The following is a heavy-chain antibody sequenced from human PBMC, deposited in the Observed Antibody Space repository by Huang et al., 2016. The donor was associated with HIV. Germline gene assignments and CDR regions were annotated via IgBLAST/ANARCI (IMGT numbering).Heavy chain of an antibody. D-gene: IGHD3-22*01. V-gene: IGHV3-21*01. J-gene: IGHJ4*02. CDR2: ISSSSSYI. CDR1: GFTFSSYR. CDR3: ATAPPYYYDSSGYYYGQDY. Sequence: EVQLVESGGNLVKPGGSLRLSCAASGFTFSSYRMNWVRQAPGKGLVWVSYISSSSSYIYYADSVKCRCTISRDNAKNSLYLQMSSLRAEDTAVYYCATAPPYYYDSSGYYYGQDYWGQGTLVTVSS.